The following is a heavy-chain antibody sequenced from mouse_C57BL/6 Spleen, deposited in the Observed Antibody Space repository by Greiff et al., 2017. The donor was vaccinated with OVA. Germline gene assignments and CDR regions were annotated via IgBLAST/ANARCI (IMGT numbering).Heavy chain of an antibody. V-gene: IGHV1-15*01. Sequence: VQLQESGAELVRPGASVTLSCKASGYTFTDYEMHWVKQTPVHGLEWIGAIDPETGGTAYNQKFKGKAILTADKSSSTAYMELSSLTSEDSAVYYCTRIYYYWGFAYWGQGTLVTVSA. D-gene: IGHD2-4*01. CDR2: IDPETGGT. CDR3: TRIYYYWGFAY. J-gene: IGHJ3*01. CDR1: GYTFTDYE.